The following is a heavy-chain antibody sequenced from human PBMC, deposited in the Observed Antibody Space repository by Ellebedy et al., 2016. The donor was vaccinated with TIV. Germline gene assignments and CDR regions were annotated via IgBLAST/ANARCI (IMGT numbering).Heavy chain of an antibody. Sequence: GESLKISCAASGFTFSSYWMSWVRQAPGKGLEWVANIHPDGSEKYYEDSVKGRFTISRDNAKNSLYLEMNSLRAEDTAVYYCARDYYGSENWGQGTLVTVSS. V-gene: IGHV3-7*01. D-gene: IGHD3-10*01. CDR1: GFTFSSYW. CDR3: ARDYYGSEN. J-gene: IGHJ4*02. CDR2: IHPDGSEK.